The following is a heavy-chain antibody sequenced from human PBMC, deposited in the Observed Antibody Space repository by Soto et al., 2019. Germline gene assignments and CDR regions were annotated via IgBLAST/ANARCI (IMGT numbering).Heavy chain of an antibody. J-gene: IGHJ2*01. CDR1: GGTFNRYA. CDR3: PQTLGSAVAGPGRFDL. CDR2: ITPMFGIG. Sequence: QVQLVQSGAEVKKPGSSVKVSCKASGGTFNRYAISWLRQAPGQGPEWMGGITPMFGIGNYAQKFQGRVTRPADESATTVHRELRRLTCEDTAVYYCPQTLGSAVAGPGRFDLWGRGTRVIVSS. V-gene: IGHV1-69*12. D-gene: IGHD6-19*01.